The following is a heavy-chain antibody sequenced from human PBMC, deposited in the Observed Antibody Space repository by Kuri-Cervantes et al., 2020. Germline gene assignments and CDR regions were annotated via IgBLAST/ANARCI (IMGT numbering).Heavy chain of an antibody. CDR1: GYTFTGYY. CDR3: ARDSVSMDYGDEEDAFDI. CDR2: INPNSGGT. J-gene: IGHJ3*02. D-gene: IGHD4-17*01. Sequence: ASVKVSCKASGYTFTGYYMHWVRRAPGQGLEWMGWINPNSGGTNYAQKFQGWVTMTRDTSISTAYMELSRLRSDDTAVYYCARDSVSMDYGDEEDAFDIWGQGTMVTVSS. V-gene: IGHV1-2*04.